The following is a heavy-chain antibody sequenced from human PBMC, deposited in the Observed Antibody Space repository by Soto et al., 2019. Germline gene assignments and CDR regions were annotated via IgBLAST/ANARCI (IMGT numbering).Heavy chain of an antibody. Sequence: GGARRLFCAASGFTRSNYWMTWVRQAPGKGLEWVANINKDGSQKNYVDSVNGRFTIARDNGQNSLSLQINSLRVEDTAVYYCVRELGLAYWGQGALVTFSS. V-gene: IGHV3-7*03. CDR2: INKDGSQK. CDR1: GFTRSNYW. J-gene: IGHJ4*02. D-gene: IGHD7-27*01. CDR3: VRELGLAY.